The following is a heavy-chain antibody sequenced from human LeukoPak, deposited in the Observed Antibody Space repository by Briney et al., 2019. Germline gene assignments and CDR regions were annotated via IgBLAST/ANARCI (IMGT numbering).Heavy chain of an antibody. CDR1: GFTFSSYS. Sequence: GGSLRLSCAASGFTFSSYSMNWVRQAPGKGLEWVSSISSSSSYIYYADSVKGRFTISRDNAKNSLYLQMNSLRAEDTALYYCAKGGAGNFDYWGQGTLVTVSS. D-gene: IGHD1-26*01. CDR3: AKGGAGNFDY. CDR2: ISSSSSYI. J-gene: IGHJ4*02. V-gene: IGHV3-21*04.